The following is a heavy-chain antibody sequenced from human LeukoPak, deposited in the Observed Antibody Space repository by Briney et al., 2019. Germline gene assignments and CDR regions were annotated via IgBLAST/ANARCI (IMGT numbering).Heavy chain of an antibody. CDR2: INPSGGST. CDR1: GYTFTSYY. D-gene: IGHD4-23*01. J-gene: IGHJ4*02. V-gene: IGHV1-46*01. CDR3: ARVTGGNSDFDY. Sequence: ASVKVSCKASGYTFTSYYMHWVRQAPGQGLEWMGIINPSGGSTSYAQKFQGRVTMTRDMSTSTVYMELSSLRSEDAAVYYCARVTGGNSDFDYWGQGTLVTVSS.